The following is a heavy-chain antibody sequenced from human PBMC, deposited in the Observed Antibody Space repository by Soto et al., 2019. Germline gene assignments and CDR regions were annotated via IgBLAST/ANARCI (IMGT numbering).Heavy chain of an antibody. CDR2: IKQDGSEK. V-gene: IGHV3-7*05. CDR1: GFTFSSYW. CDR3: AREKAVAGTIYFDY. D-gene: IGHD6-19*01. J-gene: IGHJ4*02. Sequence: GGSLRLSCAASGFTFSSYWMSWVRQAPGKGLEWVANIKQDGSEKYYVDSVKGRFTISRDNAKNSLYLQMNSLRAEDTAVYYCAREKAVAGTIYFDYWGQGTLVTVSS.